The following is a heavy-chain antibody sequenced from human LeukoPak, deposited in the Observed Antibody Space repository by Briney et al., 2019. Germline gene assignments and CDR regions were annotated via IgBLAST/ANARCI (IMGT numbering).Heavy chain of an antibody. J-gene: IGHJ6*02. D-gene: IGHD3-16*02. CDR3: LRDYHGLDV. Sequence: GGSLRLSCAASGFSVSEYDMHWVRQATGKGLEWVSAIGIVGDTYYVGSVKGRFTMSRDNASNKVHLQMNSLRDGDTGVYYCLRDYHGLDVWGQGTTVIVSS. CDR1: GFSVSEYD. CDR2: IGIVGDT. V-gene: IGHV3-13*01.